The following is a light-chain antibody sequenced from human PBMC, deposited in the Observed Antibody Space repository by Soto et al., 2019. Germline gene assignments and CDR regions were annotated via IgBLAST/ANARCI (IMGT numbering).Light chain of an antibody. CDR1: QTVGTY. J-gene: IGKJ1*01. V-gene: IGKV3-15*01. CDR3: QQSSAWPWT. CDR2: ETS. Sequence: EIVMTQSPATLSVSPGERATLSCRASQTVGTYLAWYQQKPGQAPRLLISETSTRATDIPDRFSGSGSGAEFTLTISSLQSEDFAVYYCQQSSAWPWTFGQGTKVEIK.